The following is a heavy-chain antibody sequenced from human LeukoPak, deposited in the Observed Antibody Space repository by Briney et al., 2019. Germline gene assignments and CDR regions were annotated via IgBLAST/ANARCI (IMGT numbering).Heavy chain of an antibody. J-gene: IGHJ4*02. V-gene: IGHV3-30-3*01. CDR1: GFTFSTYA. CDR2: ISYDGSNK. D-gene: IGHD3-22*01. CDR3: ARTPYYDSSGYAFDY. Sequence: GRSLRLSCAASGFTFSTYAMHWVRQAPGKGLEWVAVISYDGSNKYYADSVKGRFTISRDNSDNTLYLQMNSLRAEDTAVYYCARTPYYDSSGYAFDYWGQGTLVTVSS.